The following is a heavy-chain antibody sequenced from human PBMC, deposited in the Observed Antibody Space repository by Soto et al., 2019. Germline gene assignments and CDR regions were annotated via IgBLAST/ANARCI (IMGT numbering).Heavy chain of an antibody. V-gene: IGHV4-59*01. CDR2: IYDSGST. Sequence: QVQLQESGPRLVKPSETLSLTCTVSGGSISSYYWSWIRQPPGKGLEWIGYIYDSGSTNYNPSLKVPITISVHKYQYSFQLKLSSVTAADSSVYYGARGRLYDFWRGPDCWGQGTLVTVSS. D-gene: IGHD3-3*01. CDR3: ARGRLYDFWRGPDC. CDR1: GGSISSYY. J-gene: IGHJ4*02.